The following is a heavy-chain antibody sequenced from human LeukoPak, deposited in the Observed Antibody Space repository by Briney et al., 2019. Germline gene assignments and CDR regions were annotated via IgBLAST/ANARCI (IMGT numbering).Heavy chain of an antibody. D-gene: IGHD3-22*01. V-gene: IGHV4-59*01. CDR3: ARSKGYYADIDY. CDR2: IYYSGST. J-gene: IGHJ4*02. Sequence: SETLSLTCTVSGGSISSYYWCWIRQPPGKGLEWIGYIYYSGSTNYNPSLKSRVTISVDTSKNQFSLKLSSVTAADTAVYYCARSKGYYADIDYWGQGTLVTVSS. CDR1: GGSISSYY.